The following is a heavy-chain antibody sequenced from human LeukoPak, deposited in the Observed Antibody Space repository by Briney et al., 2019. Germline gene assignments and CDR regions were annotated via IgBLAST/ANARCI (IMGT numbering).Heavy chain of an antibody. V-gene: IGHV3-23*01. CDR1: GFTFSNYA. CDR3: ARARGSGYFWYFDY. D-gene: IGHD3-22*01. CDR2: ISGSGGST. Sequence: GGSLRLSCAASGFTFSNYAINWVRQAPGKGLEWVSAISGSGGSTYYADSVKGRFTISRDNAKNSLYLQMNSLRAEDTAVYYCARARGSGYFWYFDYWGQGTLVTVSS. J-gene: IGHJ4*02.